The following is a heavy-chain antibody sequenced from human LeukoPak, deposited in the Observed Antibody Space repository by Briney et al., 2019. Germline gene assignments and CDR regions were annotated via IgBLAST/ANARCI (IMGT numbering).Heavy chain of an antibody. J-gene: IGHJ4*02. V-gene: IGHV4-59*01. CDR3: AREAYCGGDCYSGFDY. CDR1: GGSISYFY. Sequence: SETLSLTCTVSGGSISYFYWSWIRQPPGKGLEWIGYIYDSGSINYNPSLKSRVTISVDTSKNRFSLKLSSVTAADTAVYYCAREAYCGGDCYSGFDYWGQGTLVTVSS. CDR2: IYDSGSI. D-gene: IGHD2-21*02.